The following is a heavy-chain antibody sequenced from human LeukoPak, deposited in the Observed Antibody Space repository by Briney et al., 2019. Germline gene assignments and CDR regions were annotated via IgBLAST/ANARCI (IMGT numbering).Heavy chain of an antibody. CDR2: ISGRGGGRGGST. Sequence: GGSLRLSCAASGFTFSSYAMSWVRQAPGKGLEWVSNISGRGGGRGGSTYYADSAKGRFTISRDNSKDTLYLQMSSLRAEDTAVYYCAKPAISSRGWYYDYWGQGTLATVSS. CDR1: GFTFSSYA. V-gene: IGHV3-23*01. J-gene: IGHJ4*02. D-gene: IGHD6-19*01. CDR3: AKPAISSRGWYYDY.